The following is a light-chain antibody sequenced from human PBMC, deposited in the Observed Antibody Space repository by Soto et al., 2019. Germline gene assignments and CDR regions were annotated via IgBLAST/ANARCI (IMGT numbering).Light chain of an antibody. Sequence: DLQLTQSPSFLSASVGDRVTITCRASQGISSYLAWYQQKPGKAPKLLIYAASTLQSGVPSRFSGSGSGTEFTLTISSLQPEDFATYYCQQLNSCFGPGTKVDIK. J-gene: IGKJ3*01. V-gene: IGKV1-9*01. CDR1: QGISSY. CDR2: AAS. CDR3: QQLNSC.